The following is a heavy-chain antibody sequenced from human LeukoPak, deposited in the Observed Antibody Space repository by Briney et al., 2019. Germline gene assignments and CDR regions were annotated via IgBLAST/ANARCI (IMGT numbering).Heavy chain of an antibody. Sequence: PGGSLRLSCAASGFTFSSYGMSWVRQAPGKGLEWVSSISSSTSYIYYADSVKGRFTISRDNAKNSLYLQMNSLRPEDTAVYYCASLSNTDKDDYWGQGTLVTVSS. CDR3: ASLSNTDKDDY. CDR2: ISSSTSYI. V-gene: IGHV3-21*01. D-gene: IGHD1/OR15-1a*01. CDR1: GFTFSSYG. J-gene: IGHJ4*02.